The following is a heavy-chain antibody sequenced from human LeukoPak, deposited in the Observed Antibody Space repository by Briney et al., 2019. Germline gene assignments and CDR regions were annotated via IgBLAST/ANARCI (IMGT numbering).Heavy chain of an antibody. D-gene: IGHD6-13*01. V-gene: IGHV1-2*02. CDR3: ARWDGYSSSPDY. Sequence: ASVKVSCKASGYTFTGYYIHWVRQAPGQGLEWMGWTNPNSGATDYAQNFQGRVTMTRDTFITTAYMEVGRLRSDDTAVYYCARWDGYSSSPDYWGQGTLVTVSS. J-gene: IGHJ4*02. CDR1: GYTFTGYY. CDR2: TNPNSGAT.